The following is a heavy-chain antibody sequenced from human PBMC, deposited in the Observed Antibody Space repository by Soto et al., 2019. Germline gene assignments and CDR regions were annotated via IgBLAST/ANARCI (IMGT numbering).Heavy chain of an antibody. CDR1: GFTFSKSA. Sequence: EVLLLESGGGLVQPGGSLRLSCAATGFTFSKSAMSWVRQAPGKGLERVSSISDSGAGTYYADSVKGRFTIFRDNTKNTLSLQMNNLRAEDTAIYYCAKSAEFFWSGSGDWGQGILVTVSS. CDR2: ISDSGAGT. J-gene: IGHJ4*02. CDR3: AKSAEFFWSGSGD. V-gene: IGHV3-23*01. D-gene: IGHD3-3*01.